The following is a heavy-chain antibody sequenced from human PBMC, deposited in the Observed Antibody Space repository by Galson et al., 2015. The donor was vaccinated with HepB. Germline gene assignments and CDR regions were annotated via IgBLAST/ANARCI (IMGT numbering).Heavy chain of an antibody. V-gene: IGHV3-48*02. CDR1: GFTFSTYR. CDR3: AREVVVVPAVFDAFDI. J-gene: IGHJ3*02. CDR2: ISSSGSTI. D-gene: IGHD2-2*01. Sequence: SLRLSCAASGFTFSTYRMNWVRQAPGKGLEWVSYISSSGSTIYYADSVKGRFTISRDNVKNSLYLQMNSLRDEDTAVYYCAREVVVVPAVFDAFDIWGQGTMVTVSS.